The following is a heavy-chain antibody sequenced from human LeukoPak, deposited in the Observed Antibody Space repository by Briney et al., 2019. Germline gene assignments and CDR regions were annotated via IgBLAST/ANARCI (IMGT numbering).Heavy chain of an antibody. D-gene: IGHD3-16*01. Sequence: PGGSLRLSCVASGFTFSDYYMSWIRQAPGKGLEWVSYISSSGSDIYHADSVRGRFTISRDNPKNSLYLQMNSLRAEDTAVYYCARDGGFTTFFDSWGQGTLVTVSS. CDR1: GFTFSDYY. CDR2: ISSSGSDI. CDR3: ARDGGFTTFFDS. V-gene: IGHV3-11*01. J-gene: IGHJ4*02.